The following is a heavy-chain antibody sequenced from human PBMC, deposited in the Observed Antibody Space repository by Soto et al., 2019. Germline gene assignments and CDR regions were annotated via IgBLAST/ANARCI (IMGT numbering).Heavy chain of an antibody. D-gene: IGHD3-3*02. CDR3: ARHFRDAYTALAF. V-gene: IGHV4-4*02. CDR1: GASIGTSNW. CDR2: IHDSGST. J-gene: IGHJ4*02. Sequence: SETLSLTCAVSGASIGTSNWWSWVRQSPGKGLEWIGEIHDSGSTESNPSLKSRVTISGDTSKNQLSLNLTSVTAADTAVYYCARHFRDAYTALAFWGQGTLVTVSS.